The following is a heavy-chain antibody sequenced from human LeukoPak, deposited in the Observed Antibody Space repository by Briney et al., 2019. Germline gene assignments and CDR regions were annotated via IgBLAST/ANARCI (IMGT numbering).Heavy chain of an antibody. CDR2: ISNSGSTL. V-gene: IGHV3-48*03. Sequence: PGGSLRLSCAASGFTFSSYEMNWVRQAPGRGLEWVSYISNSGSTLYYADSVKGRFTISRDNAKNSLYLQMNSLRAEDTAVYYCARRRGGYSHSDYWGQGTLVTVSS. CDR1: GFTFSSYE. J-gene: IGHJ4*02. D-gene: IGHD5-24*01. CDR3: ARRRGGYSHSDY.